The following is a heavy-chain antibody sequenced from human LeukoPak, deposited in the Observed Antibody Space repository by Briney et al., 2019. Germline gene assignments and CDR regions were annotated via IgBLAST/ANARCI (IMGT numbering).Heavy chain of an antibody. D-gene: IGHD3-22*01. Sequence: SETLSLTRTVSGGSISSSSYYWGWIRQPPGKGLEWIGSIYYSGSTYYNPSLKSRVTISVDTSKNQFSLKLSSVTAADTAVYYCARPGDYYDSSGYFDYWGQGTLVTVSS. V-gene: IGHV4-39*01. CDR3: ARPGDYYDSSGYFDY. CDR2: IYYSGST. J-gene: IGHJ4*02. CDR1: GGSISSSSYY.